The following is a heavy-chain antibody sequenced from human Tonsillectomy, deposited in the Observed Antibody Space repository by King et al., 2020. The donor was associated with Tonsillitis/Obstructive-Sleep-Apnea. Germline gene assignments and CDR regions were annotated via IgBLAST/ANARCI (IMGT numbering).Heavy chain of an antibody. CDR2: INAYNGNT. V-gene: IGHV1-18*01. CDR3: ARGPYSGSFLGHYSFDY. J-gene: IGHJ4*02. D-gene: IGHD1-26*01. Sequence: QLVQSGAELKMPGASVKVSCKASGYTFISYGISWVRQAPGQGLEWMGWINAYNGNTNYVQKFQGRVTMTTDTSTTTAYMELRSLGSDDTAVYYCARGPYSGSFLGHYSFDYWGQGTLVTVSS. CDR1: GYTFISYG.